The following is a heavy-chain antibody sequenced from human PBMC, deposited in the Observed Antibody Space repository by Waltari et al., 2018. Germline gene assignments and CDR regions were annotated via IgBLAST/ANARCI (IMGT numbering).Heavy chain of an antibody. CDR1: GGSFSGYY. J-gene: IGHJ2*01. D-gene: IGHD6-13*01. CDR2: INHSERN. Sequence: QVQLQQWGAGLLKPSETLSLTCAVYGGSFSGYYWSWIRQPPGKGLEWHGEINHSERNNYNPSLKGRDTISVDTSKNQFSLKLRSVTAADTAVYYCARGAHRIAAAGTTGFDLWGRGTLVTVSS. CDR3: ARGAHRIAAAGTTGFDL. V-gene: IGHV4-34*01.